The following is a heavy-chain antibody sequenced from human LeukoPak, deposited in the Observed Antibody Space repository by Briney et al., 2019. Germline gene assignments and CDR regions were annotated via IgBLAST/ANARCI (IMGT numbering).Heavy chain of an antibody. V-gene: IGHV1-46*01. D-gene: IGHD2-2*02. CDR3: SRGEYQLLYDY. Sequence: EASVKVSCKASGYTFTSYYMHWVQQAPGQGLEWMGIINPSGGSTSYAQKFQGRVTMTRDTSTSTVYMELSSLRSEDTAVYYCSRGEYQLLYDYWGQGTQVAVSS. CDR1: GYTFTSYY. CDR2: INPSGGST. J-gene: IGHJ4*02.